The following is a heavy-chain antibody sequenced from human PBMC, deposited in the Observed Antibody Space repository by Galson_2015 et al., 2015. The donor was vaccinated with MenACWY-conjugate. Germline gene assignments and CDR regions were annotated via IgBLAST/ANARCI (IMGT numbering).Heavy chain of an antibody. CDR2: IRSKAYGETQ. Sequence: FLSISCAASGFTFGDYGMNWVRQAPGKGLGWVGFIRSKAYGETQDYAASVKGRFTISRDDSNSISYLQMNSLNTEVTAIYYCTRVLTSTRCTPSNYFYYMDFWGIGTTVTVSS. D-gene: IGHD3-9*01. CDR1: GFTFGDYG. J-gene: IGHJ6*03. V-gene: IGHV3-49*04. CDR3: TRVLTSTRCTPSNYFYYMDF.